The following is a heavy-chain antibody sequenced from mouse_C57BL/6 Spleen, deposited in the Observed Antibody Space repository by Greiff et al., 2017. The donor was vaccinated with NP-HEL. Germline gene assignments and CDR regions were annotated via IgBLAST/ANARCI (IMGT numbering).Heavy chain of an antibody. V-gene: IGHV5-12*01. J-gene: IGHJ2*01. CDR3: ARAYGSSPYYFDY. D-gene: IGHD1-1*01. Sequence: EVQLVESGGGLVQPGGSLKLSCAASGFTFSDYYMYWVRQTPEKRLEWVAYISNGGGSTYYPDTVKGRFTISRDNAKNTLYLQMSRLKSEDTAMYYCARAYGSSPYYFDYWGKGTTLTVSS. CDR1: GFTFSDYY. CDR2: ISNGGGST.